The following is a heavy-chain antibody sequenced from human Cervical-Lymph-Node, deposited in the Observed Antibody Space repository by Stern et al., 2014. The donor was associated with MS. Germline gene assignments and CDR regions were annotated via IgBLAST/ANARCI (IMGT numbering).Heavy chain of an antibody. CDR1: GLTFSNYG. D-gene: IGHD3-16*01. CDR3: ARDRWGTYDH. J-gene: IGHJ5*02. CDR2: IYVYNGNT. Sequence: VQLVESGAEAKKPGASVKISCKASGLTFSNYGFTWVRQAPGQGLEWLGWIYVYNGNTKYADNVQARVTMTIDTSSSTVYMELRSLKSDDTAVYYCARDRWGTYDHWGQGTPVTVSS. V-gene: IGHV1-18*01.